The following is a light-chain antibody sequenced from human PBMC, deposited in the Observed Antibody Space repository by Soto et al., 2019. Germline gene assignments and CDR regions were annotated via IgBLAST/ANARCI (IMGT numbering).Light chain of an antibody. Sequence: DIVLTQSPGTLYLSPGERAILSCRASQSVSSTSLAWYQQRPGQAPRLLIYHVSSRANGIPDRFSGSGSGTDFTLTISTLEPEYVAEYYRQQYGTSSLTFGGGTRVEI. CDR2: HVS. CDR3: QQYGTSSLT. CDR1: QSVSSTS. V-gene: IGKV3-20*01. J-gene: IGKJ4*01.